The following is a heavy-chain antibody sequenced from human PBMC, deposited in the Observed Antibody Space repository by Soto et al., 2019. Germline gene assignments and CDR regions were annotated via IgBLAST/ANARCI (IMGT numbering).Heavy chain of an antibody. CDR2: IKEDESEK. CDR1: GFTFGDYW. D-gene: IGHD1-1*01. J-gene: IGHJ4*02. Sequence: GGSLRLSCAASGFTFGDYWMTWVRQAPGKGLEWVAKIKEDESEKYYVDSVKGRFTVSRDNAKNTLYLQMSSLRGEDTAVYFCARANWNNVPFFDYWGQGTQVTVSS. CDR3: ARANWNNVPFFDY. V-gene: IGHV3-7*01.